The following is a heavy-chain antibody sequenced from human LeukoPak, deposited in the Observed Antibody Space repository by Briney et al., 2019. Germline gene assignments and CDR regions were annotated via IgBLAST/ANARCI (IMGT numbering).Heavy chain of an antibody. J-gene: IGHJ4*02. Sequence: SETLSLTCAVYGESFSGYYWNWIRQPPGKGLEWIGEINHSGSTNYNPSLQSRVTISVDTSKKQFSLRLSSVTDADTDVYFCARNREPAATIDYWGQGTLVTVSS. CDR1: GESFSGYY. CDR2: INHSGST. CDR3: ARNREPAATIDY. D-gene: IGHD2-2*01. V-gene: IGHV4-34*01.